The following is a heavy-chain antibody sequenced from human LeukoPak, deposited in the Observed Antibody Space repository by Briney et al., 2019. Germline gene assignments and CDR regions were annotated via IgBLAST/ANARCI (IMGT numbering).Heavy chain of an antibody. Sequence: SVKVSCKASGGTFSSYTISWVRQAPGQGLEWMGRIIPILGIANYAQKFQGRVTITADKSTSTAYMELSSLRSDDTAVYYCARADDYINAFDIWGQGTMVTVSS. CDR1: GGTFSSYT. D-gene: IGHD4-11*01. V-gene: IGHV1-69*02. CDR2: IIPILGIA. J-gene: IGHJ3*02. CDR3: ARADDYINAFDI.